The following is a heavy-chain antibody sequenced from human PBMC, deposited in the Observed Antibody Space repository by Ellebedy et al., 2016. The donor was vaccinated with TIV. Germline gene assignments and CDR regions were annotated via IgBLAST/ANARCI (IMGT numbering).Heavy chain of an antibody. CDR3: ARDPGGGGDYGDNWFDP. V-gene: IGHV3-66*01. J-gene: IGHJ5*02. CDR2: IYKNGGT. CDR1: GFTVSDYF. Sequence: GESLKISCAASGFTVSDYFMTWVRQAPGKGLEWVSVIYKNGGTNYTDSVNGRFTITRDDSQNTLYLQMNSLRAEDTAVYYCARDPGGGGDYGDNWFDPWGQGTLVTVSS. D-gene: IGHD3-10*01.